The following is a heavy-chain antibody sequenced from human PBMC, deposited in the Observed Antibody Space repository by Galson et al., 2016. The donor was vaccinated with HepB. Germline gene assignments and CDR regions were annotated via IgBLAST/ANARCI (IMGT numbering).Heavy chain of an antibody. J-gene: IGHJ4*02. V-gene: IGHV3-23*01. CDR1: GFTFSSFA. D-gene: IGHD6-19*01. Sequence: LRLSCAASGFTFSSFAISWVRQAPGKGLEWVSAISGSGSNTYYADSVKGRFAISRDNSKNTLYLQMNSLRAEDAAVYYCTFESTQSSMAGNYWGQGTLVTVSS. CDR3: TFESTQSSMAGNY. CDR2: ISGSGSNT.